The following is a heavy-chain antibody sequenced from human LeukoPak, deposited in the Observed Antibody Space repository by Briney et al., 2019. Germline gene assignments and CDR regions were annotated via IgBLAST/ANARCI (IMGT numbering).Heavy chain of an antibody. J-gene: IGHJ4*02. CDR2: INWNGGST. CDR1: GFTFSSYW. V-gene: IGHV3-20*04. D-gene: IGHD3-3*01. CDR3: ARDGPIRFLEWLPHYFDY. Sequence: SGGSLRLSCAASGFTFSSYWMTWVRQAPGKGLEWVSGINWNGGSTGYADSVKGRFTISRDNAKNSLYLQMNSLRAEDTALYYCARDGPIRFLEWLPHYFDYWGQGTLVTVSS.